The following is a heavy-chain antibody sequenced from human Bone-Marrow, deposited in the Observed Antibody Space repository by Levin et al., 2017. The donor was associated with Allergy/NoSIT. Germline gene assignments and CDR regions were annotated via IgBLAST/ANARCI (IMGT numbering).Heavy chain of an antibody. D-gene: IGHD6-13*01. V-gene: IGHV3-23*01. Sequence: LSLTCAASGFTFSSYAMSWVRQAPGKGLEWVSVISGSGGTTYYADSVKGRFTISRDNSKNTLYLQMNSLRAEDTAVYYCAKGAYSSSWYLFDSWGQGTLVTVSS. CDR2: ISGSGGTT. J-gene: IGHJ4*02. CDR3: AKGAYSSSWYLFDS. CDR1: GFTFSSYA.